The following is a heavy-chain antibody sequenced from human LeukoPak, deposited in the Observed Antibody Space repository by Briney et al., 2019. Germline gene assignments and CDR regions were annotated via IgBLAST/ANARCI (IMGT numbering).Heavy chain of an antibody. V-gene: IGHV3-30-3*01. D-gene: IGHD2-21*02. Sequence: GGSLRLSCAASKFTFSSYAMHWVRQAPGKGLEWVAVTSYDGSNKYYADSVKGRFTISRDNSKNTLYLQMNSLRAEDTAVYYCARGVCGGDCYSEGFYFDYCGEGTLVTVSS. CDR2: TSYDGSNK. CDR3: ARGVCGGDCYSEGFYFDY. CDR1: KFTFSSYA. J-gene: IGHJ4*01.